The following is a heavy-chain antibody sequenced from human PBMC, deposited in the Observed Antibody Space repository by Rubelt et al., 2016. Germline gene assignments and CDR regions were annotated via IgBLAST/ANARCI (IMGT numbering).Heavy chain of an antibody. V-gene: IGHV3-23*04. CDR3: AKDRVGATGLGWFDP. J-gene: IGHJ5*02. CDR1: GFTFSSYG. Sequence: VQLVESGGGVVQPGRSLRLSCAASGFTFSSYGMHWVRQAPGKGLEWVSAISGSGGSTYYADSVKGRFTCSMDNSKNTLFLRMTSLRAGDTAVYYCAKDRVGATGLGWFDPWGQGTLVTVSS. D-gene: IGHD1-26*01. CDR2: ISGSGGST.